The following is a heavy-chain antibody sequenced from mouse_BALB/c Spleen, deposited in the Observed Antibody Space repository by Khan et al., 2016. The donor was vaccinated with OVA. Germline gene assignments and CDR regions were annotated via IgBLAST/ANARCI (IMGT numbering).Heavy chain of an antibody. V-gene: IGHV1S137*01. Sequence: QMQLEESGPEVVRPGVSVKISCKGSGYTFTDYAVHWVKQSHAKSLEWIGVISNFNGNTNYNQKFKGKATMTVDKSSSTTYMELARLTSEDSAIYYCTRSGGYYGSYFDYWGQGTTLTVSS. CDR2: ISNFNGNT. CDR3: TRSGGYYGSYFDY. J-gene: IGHJ2*01. CDR1: GYTFTDYA. D-gene: IGHD1-1*01.